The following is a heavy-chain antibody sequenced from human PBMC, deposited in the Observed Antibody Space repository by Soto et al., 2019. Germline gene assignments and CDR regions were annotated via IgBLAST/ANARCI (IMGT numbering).Heavy chain of an antibody. CDR2: IIPIFGTA. J-gene: IGHJ6*02. CDR1: GGAFSSYA. D-gene: IGHD2-2*02. CDR3: AREAEYCSSTSCYTRAGMDV. V-gene: IGHV1-69*13. Sequence: GASVKVSCKASGGAFSSYAISWVRQAPGQGLEWMGGIIPIFGTANYAQKFQGRVTITADESTSTAYMELSSLRSEDTAVYYCAREAEYCSSTSCYTRAGMDVWGQGTTVTVSS.